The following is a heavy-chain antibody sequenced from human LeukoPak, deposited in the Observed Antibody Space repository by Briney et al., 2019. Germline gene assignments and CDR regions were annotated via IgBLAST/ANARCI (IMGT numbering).Heavy chain of an antibody. D-gene: IGHD3-9*01. CDR1: GFSLSASGVG. CDR2: IYWNDDK. CDR3: AHRLARYFDRLLHDAFDI. Sequence: SGPTLVKPTQTLTLTCTFSGFSLSASGVGVGWIRQPPGKALEWLALIYWNDDKRYSPSLKSRLTITKDTSKNQVVLTMTNMDPVDTATHYCAHRLARYFDRLLHDAFDIWGQGTMVTVSS. V-gene: IGHV2-5*01. J-gene: IGHJ3*02.